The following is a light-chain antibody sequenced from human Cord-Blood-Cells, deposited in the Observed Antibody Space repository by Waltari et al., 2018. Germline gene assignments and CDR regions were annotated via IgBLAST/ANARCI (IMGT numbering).Light chain of an antibody. V-gene: IGKV1-39*01. CDR3: QQSYSTPYT. CDR1: QSNSSY. CDR2: ASS. Sequence: DIQMTQSPSSLSASVGDRVTITCRASQSNSSYLNWYQQKPGKAPKLLIYASSSWQSGDPSSFSGSRSATDFTLTIRSLQPEDFAPHYCQQSYSTPYTFGQGIKLEIK. J-gene: IGKJ2*01.